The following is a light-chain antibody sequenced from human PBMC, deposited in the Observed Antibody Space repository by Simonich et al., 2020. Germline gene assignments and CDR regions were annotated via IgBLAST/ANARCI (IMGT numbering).Light chain of an antibody. J-gene: IGKJ3*01. V-gene: IGKV4-1*01. CDR2: WAS. Sequence: DIVMTQSPDSLAVSLGERATINCKSSQSVLYSSNNKNYLAWYQQKPGQPPTLLIYWASTRDSGVPDRFSGSGSGTDFTLTISSLQAEDVAVYYCQQYYSTPPITFGPGTKVDIK. CDR1: QSVLYSSNNKNY. CDR3: QQYYSTPPIT.